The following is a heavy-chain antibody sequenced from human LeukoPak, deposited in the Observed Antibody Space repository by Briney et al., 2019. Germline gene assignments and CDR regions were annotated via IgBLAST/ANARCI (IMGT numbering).Heavy chain of an antibody. J-gene: IGHJ4*02. CDR2: INSDGSST. CDR1: GFTFSSYW. Sequence: GGSLRLSCAASGFTFSSYWMHWVRQAPGKGLVWVSRINSDGSSTSYADSVKGRFTISKDNAKNTLYLQMNSLRAEDTAVYYCARDVSYYDSSGLFDYWGQGTLVTVSS. D-gene: IGHD3-22*01. V-gene: IGHV3-74*01. CDR3: ARDVSYYDSSGLFDY.